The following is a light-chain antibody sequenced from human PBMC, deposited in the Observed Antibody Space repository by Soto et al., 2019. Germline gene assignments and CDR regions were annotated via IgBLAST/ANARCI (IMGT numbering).Light chain of an antibody. V-gene: IGKV3-11*01. Sequence: EIVMTQSPATLSVSPGERATLSCRASQSVSSYLAWYQQKPGQAPRLLIYGASNRATGIPARFSGSGSGTGFTLTISSLEPEDFAVYYCQQRSNWPPITFGQGTRLEI. CDR1: QSVSSY. CDR2: GAS. CDR3: QQRSNWPPIT. J-gene: IGKJ5*01.